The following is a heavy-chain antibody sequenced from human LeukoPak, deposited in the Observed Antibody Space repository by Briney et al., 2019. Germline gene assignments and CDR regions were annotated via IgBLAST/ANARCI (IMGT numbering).Heavy chain of an antibody. D-gene: IGHD3-22*01. J-gene: IGHJ4*02. CDR3: ARGSSYYYDSSGYYLFDY. CDR2: INPSGGST. V-gene: IGHV1-46*01. CDR1: GYTFTSYY. Sequence: ASVKVSCKASGYTFTSYYMHWVRQAPGQGLEWMGIINPSGGSTSYAQKFQGRVTMTRDMSTSTVYMELSSLRSEDTAVYYCARGSSYYYDSSGYYLFDYGGQGTLVTVSS.